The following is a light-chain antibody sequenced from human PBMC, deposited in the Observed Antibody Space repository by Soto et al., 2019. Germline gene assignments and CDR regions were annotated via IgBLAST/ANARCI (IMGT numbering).Light chain of an antibody. CDR1: QSVSSN. Sequence: EIVMTQSTATLSVSPGERATLSCRASQSVSSNLAWYQQKPGQAPRLLIYGASTRATGIPARFSGSGSGTEFTLTIGSLQSEDFAVYYCQQYHDWPRTFGQGTKVEIK. CDR2: GAS. V-gene: IGKV3-15*01. CDR3: QQYHDWPRT. J-gene: IGKJ1*01.